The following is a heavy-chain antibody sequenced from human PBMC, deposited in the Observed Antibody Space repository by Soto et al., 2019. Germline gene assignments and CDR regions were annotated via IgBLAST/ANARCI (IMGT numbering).Heavy chain of an antibody. V-gene: IGHV3-33*01. CDR3: TRAAIRGELLEY. CDR2: IWHDGSNK. Sequence: QVQLVESGGGVVQPGRSLRLSCAAAGFAFNNYGMDWVRQAPGKWLEWVALIWHDGSNKGYADSVKGRFTISRDNSKNTLNLQMNSLRVEDTAVYYCTRAAIRGELLEYWGQGTQVTVSS. D-gene: IGHD1-26*01. J-gene: IGHJ4*02. CDR1: GFAFNNYG.